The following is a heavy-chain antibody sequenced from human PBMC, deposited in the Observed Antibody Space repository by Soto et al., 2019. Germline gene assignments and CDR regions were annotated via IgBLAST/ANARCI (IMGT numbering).Heavy chain of an antibody. D-gene: IGHD2-15*01. CDR1: GFTFISYW. CDR2: IKQDGSEK. J-gene: IGHJ4*02. V-gene: IGHV3-7*01. Sequence: GGSLRLSCAASGFTFISYWMSWVLQAPGKGLEWVANIKQDGSEKYYVDSVKGRFTISRDNAKNSLYLQMNSLRAEDTAVYYCARGCRCGSCYDRWYYFAYCGQGTLVTVSS. CDR3: ARGCRCGSCYDRWYYFAY.